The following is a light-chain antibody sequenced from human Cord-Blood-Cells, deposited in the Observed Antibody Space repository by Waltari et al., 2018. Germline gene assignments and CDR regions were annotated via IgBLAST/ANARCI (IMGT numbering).Light chain of an antibody. CDR3: QQYYSTPT. J-gene: IGKJ1*01. Sequence: DIVMTPSPDTLAGSLGERATINCKSSQRVLYSSNNKNYLAWSQQKPGQPPKLLIYWASTRESGVPDRFSGSGSGTDFTLTISSLQAEDVAVYYCQQYYSTPTFGQGTKVEIK. CDR1: QRVLYSSNNKNY. CDR2: WAS. V-gene: IGKV4-1*01.